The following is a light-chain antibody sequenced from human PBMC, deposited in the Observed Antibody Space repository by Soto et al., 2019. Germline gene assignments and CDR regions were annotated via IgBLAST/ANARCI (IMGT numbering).Light chain of an antibody. V-gene: IGKV1-39*01. J-gene: IGKJ4*01. CDR3: QQSYSSLVS. Sequence: DIQMTQSPSSLSASVGDRLTITCRASQNIGNYLNWYQKKPGKAPKVLIYLASSLQSGVPSRFSGSGSGTDFTLTITNLQPEDFATYFCQQSYSSLVSFGGGTKVEI. CDR1: QNIGNY. CDR2: LAS.